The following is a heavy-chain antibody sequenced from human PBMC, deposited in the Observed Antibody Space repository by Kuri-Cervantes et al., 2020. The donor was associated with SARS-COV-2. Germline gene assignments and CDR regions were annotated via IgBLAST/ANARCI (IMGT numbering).Heavy chain of an antibody. CDR3: AIIESSSDYYYYYGMDV. D-gene: IGHD3-10*01. J-gene: IGHJ6*02. V-gene: IGHV3-21*01. Sequence: GESLKISCPASGFTFSSYAMNWVRQAPGKGLEWVSSISSSSSYIYYADSVKGRFTISRDNAKNSLYLQMNSLRAEDTAVYYCAIIESSSDYYYYYGMDVWGQGTTVTVSS. CDR1: GFTFSSYA. CDR2: ISSSSSYI.